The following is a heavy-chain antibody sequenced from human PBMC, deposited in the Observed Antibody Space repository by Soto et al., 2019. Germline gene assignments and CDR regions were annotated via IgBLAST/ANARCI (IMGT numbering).Heavy chain of an antibody. J-gene: IGHJ4*02. V-gene: IGHV4-59*01. D-gene: IGHD3-3*01. CDR1: GGSISSYY. CDR2: IYYSGST. Sequence: SETLSLTCTVSGGSISSYYWSWIRQPPGKGLEWIGYIYYSGSTNYNPSLKSRVTISVDTSKNQFSLKLSSVTAEDTAVYYCAREIRRSGYFDYWGKGTLVTVSS. CDR3: AREIRRSGYFDY.